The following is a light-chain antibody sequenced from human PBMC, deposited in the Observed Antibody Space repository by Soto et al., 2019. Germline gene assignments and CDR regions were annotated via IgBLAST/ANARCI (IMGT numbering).Light chain of an antibody. J-gene: IGLJ1*01. CDR1: SSDVGGYNY. CDR3: SSYKSSSNLV. CDR2: EVS. Sequence: QTALTQPASVSGSPGQSITISCTGTSSDVGGYNYVSWYQQHPGKAPKLMIYEVSNRPSGVSNRFSGSKSGNTASLTISGLQAEDEAAYHCSSYKSSSNLVFGTGTKVTVL. V-gene: IGLV2-14*01.